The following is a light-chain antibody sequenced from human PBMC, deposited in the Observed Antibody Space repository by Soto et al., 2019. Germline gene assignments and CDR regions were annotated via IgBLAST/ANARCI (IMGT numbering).Light chain of an antibody. J-gene: IGKJ2*01. V-gene: IGKV1D-12*01. Sequence: DLQMTQSPSSVSASVGDRVTITCRASQGISSWLAWYQQKPGNAPRLLIYATSSLQSGVPSRFRGSGSGTHFTLTINSLQPEDFATYYCQQANSLPYTFGQGTKLEIK. CDR2: ATS. CDR1: QGISSW. CDR3: QQANSLPYT.